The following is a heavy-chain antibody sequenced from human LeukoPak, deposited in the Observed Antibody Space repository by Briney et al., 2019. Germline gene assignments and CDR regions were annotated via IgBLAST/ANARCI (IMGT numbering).Heavy chain of an antibody. J-gene: IGHJ4*02. Sequence: GGSLRLSCAASGFTFSSYDMHWVHQATGKGLEWVSAIGTTGDTYYPDSVRGRFTISRENAKNSLYLQMNSLRAGDTAVYYCASSPSYSSSWYALDSWGQGTLVTVSS. CDR1: GFTFSSYD. D-gene: IGHD6-13*01. V-gene: IGHV3-13*01. CDR2: IGTTGDT. CDR3: ASSPSYSSSWYALDS.